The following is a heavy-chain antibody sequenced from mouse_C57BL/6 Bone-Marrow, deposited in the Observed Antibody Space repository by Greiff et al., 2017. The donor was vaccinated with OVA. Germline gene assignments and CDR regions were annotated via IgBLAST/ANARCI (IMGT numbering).Heavy chain of an antibody. CDR3: ARRYYGKCFDY. CDR2: ISHSGST. CDR1: GYSITSDY. Sequence: VQLKESGPGLAKPSQTLSLTCSVSGYSITSDYWNWIRKFPGNKLEYMGYISHSGSTYYNPSLKNRISTTRDTSKNQYYLQLNSVTTEDTATYYCARRYYGKCFDYWGQGTTLTVSS. D-gene: IGHD1-1*01. J-gene: IGHJ2*01. V-gene: IGHV3-8*01.